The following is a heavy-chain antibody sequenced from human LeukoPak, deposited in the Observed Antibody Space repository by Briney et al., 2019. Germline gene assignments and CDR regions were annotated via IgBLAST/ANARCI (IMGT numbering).Heavy chain of an antibody. V-gene: IGHV3-74*01. CDR1: GFSFSSYW. D-gene: IGHD3-22*01. J-gene: IGHJ4*01. CDR3: AREGQHYYDGSGYPDH. Sequence: GGSLRLSCAASGFSFSSYWMHWVRQAPGKGLVWVSRINTDGSSTTYADSVKGRFTISRDNAKNTLYLQMNSLRAEDTAVYYCAREGQHYYDGSGYPDHWGHGALVTVSS. CDR2: INTDGSST.